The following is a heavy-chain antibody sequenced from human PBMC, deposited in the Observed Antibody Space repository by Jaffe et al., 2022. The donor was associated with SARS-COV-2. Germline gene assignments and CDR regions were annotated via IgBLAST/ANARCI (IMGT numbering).Heavy chain of an antibody. V-gene: IGHV4-61*02. D-gene: IGHD4-17*01. CDR2: VHTSGRT. CDR1: GGSVNSGSDYY. CDR3: TRGDDYGASRIDS. J-gene: IGHJ1*01. Sequence: QVQLQESGPGLVKPSQTLSLTCTVSGGSVNSGSDYYWAWIRKPAGKGLEWIGRVHTSGRTDYHPSLRGRLTISLHTSQNQISLELHSVTAADTAVYYCTRGDDYGASRIDSWGQGTLVTVSS.